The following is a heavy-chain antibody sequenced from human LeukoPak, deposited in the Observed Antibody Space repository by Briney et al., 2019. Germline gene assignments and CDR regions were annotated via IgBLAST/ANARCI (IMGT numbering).Heavy chain of an antibody. CDR2: ISYDGNTK. CDR3: ARAGSGWYEAYFDY. D-gene: IGHD6-19*01. CDR1: GFTFSSYT. J-gene: IGHJ4*02. Sequence: GGSLRLSCAASGFTFSSYTMHWVRQAPGKGLEWVAIISYDGNTKYCADSVTGRFTISRDNSKNTLYPQMNSLRAEDTAVYYCARAGSGWYEAYFDYWGQGTLVTVSS. V-gene: IGHV3-30-3*01.